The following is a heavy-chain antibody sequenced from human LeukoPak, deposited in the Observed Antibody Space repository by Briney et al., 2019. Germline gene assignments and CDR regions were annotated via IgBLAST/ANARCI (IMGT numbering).Heavy chain of an antibody. D-gene: IGHD5-18*01. Sequence: SETLSLTCIVSGYSISSGYYWGWIRQPPGKGLEWIGSIYHSGSTYYNPSLKSRVTISVDTSKNQFSLKLSSVTAADTAVYYCATGGHSYGYWNGFDPWGQGTLVTVSS. V-gene: IGHV4-38-2*02. CDR3: ATGGHSYGYWNGFDP. CDR1: GYSISSGYY. J-gene: IGHJ5*02. CDR2: IYHSGST.